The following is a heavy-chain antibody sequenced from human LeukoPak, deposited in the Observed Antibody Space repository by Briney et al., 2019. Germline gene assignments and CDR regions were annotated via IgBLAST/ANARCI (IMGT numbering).Heavy chain of an antibody. CDR3: AREVVPDVIDAFDI. J-gene: IGHJ3*02. D-gene: IGHD2-2*01. V-gene: IGHV4-39*02. Sequence: PSETLSLTCTVSGGSISSSFYYWGWIRQPPGKGLEWIGSIYNSGSTHYNPSLKSRVTISVDTSKNQFSLKLTSVTAADTAVYYCAREVVPDVIDAFDIWGQGTIVIVSS. CDR1: GGSISSSFYY. CDR2: IYNSGST.